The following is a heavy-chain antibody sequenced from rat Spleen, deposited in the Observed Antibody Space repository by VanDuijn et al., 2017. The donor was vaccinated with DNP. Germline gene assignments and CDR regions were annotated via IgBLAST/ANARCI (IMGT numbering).Heavy chain of an antibody. J-gene: IGHJ2*01. Sequence: EVQLVETGGGLVQPGRSLKLSCAASGITFSDSYMAWVRQAPKKGLEWVAYIGSDGYAPYYGDSVKGRFTISRDNAKSTLYLQMNSLRSEDTATYYCTRDLATVVPYWGQGVMVTVSS. D-gene: IGHD1-1*01. CDR3: TRDLATVVPY. CDR1: GITFSDSY. CDR2: IGSDGYAP. V-gene: IGHV5-22*01.